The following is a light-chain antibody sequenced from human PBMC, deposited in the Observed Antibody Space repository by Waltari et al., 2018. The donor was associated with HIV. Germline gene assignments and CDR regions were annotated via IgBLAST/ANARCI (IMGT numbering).Light chain of an antibody. CDR3: CSYAGSSYV. CDR2: DVT. Sequence: QSALTQPRSVSGSPGQSVTNSCTATSSDVGAYNYVSWYQQHPGKAPKLMIYDVTKRPSVVPDRFSGSKSGNTASLTISGLQAEDEADYYCCSYAGSSYVFGTGTNVTVL. J-gene: IGLJ1*01. CDR1: SSDVGAYNY. V-gene: IGLV2-11*01.